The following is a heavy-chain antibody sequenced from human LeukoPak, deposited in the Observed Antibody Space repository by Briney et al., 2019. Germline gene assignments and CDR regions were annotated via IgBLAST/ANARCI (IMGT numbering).Heavy chain of an antibody. V-gene: IGHV3-30*04. Sequence: GGSLRLSCAASGFTFISYAIHWVRQAPGKGLEWVAVISFHGTDSFYADSVKGRFTISRDNSKNTLYLQMSSLRADDTAVYYCARVTPDYGDPFFDYWGQGTLVTVSS. CDR3: ARVTPDYGDPFFDY. D-gene: IGHD4-17*01. CDR2: ISFHGTDS. CDR1: GFTFISYA. J-gene: IGHJ4*02.